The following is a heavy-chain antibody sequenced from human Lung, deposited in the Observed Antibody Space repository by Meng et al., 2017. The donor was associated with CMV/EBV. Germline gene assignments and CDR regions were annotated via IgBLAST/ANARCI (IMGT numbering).Heavy chain of an antibody. J-gene: IGHJ4*02. D-gene: IGHD1-14*01. CDR1: GDSRSSGDSY. V-gene: IGHV4-30-4*01. CDR2: IYESGST. CDR3: AREGTNSYYFDY. Sequence: VSGDSRSSGDSYWRWMRQTPGKGLEWIGYIYESGSTSYNPSLESRVTITVDTSKNQFSLKVMSVTAADTAVYYCAREGTNSYYFDYWGQGTLVTVSS.